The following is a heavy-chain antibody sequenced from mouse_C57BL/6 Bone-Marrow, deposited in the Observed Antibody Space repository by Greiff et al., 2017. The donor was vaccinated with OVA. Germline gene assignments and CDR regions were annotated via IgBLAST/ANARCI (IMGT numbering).Heavy chain of an antibody. J-gene: IGHJ2*01. D-gene: IGHD2-1*01. V-gene: IGHV3-6*01. CDR3: ARDDGNYDY. Sequence: VQLQQSGPGLVKPSQSLSLTCSVTGYSITSGYYWNWIRQFPGNKLEWMGYISYDGSNNYNPSLKNRISITRDTSKNQFFLKLNSVTTEDTATYYCARDDGNYDYWGQGTTLTVSS. CDR2: ISYDGSN. CDR1: GYSITSGYY.